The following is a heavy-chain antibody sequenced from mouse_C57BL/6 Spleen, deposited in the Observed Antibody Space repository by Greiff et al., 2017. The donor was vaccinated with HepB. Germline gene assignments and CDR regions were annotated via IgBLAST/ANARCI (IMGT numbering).Heavy chain of an antibody. Sequence: GGGLVQPKGSLKLSCAASGFSFNTYAMTWVRQAPGKGLEWVARIRSQSNNYATYYADSVKDRFTISRDDSESMLYLQMNNLKTEDTAMYYCVRTETMMGYYAMDYWGQGTSVTVSS. V-gene: IGHV10-1*01. CDR3: VRTETMMGYYAMDY. CDR2: IRSQSNNYAT. J-gene: IGHJ4*01. D-gene: IGHD2-3*01. CDR1: GFSFNTYA.